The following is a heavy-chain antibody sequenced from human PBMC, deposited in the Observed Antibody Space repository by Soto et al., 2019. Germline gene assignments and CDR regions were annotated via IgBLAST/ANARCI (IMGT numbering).Heavy chain of an antibody. D-gene: IGHD4-17*01. CDR1: RYTFTSYY. CDR3: ARGPTTVTVYYFDY. CDR2: INPSGGGT. Sequence: QVQLVQSGAEVKKPGASVKVSCKASRYTFTSYYMHWVRQAPGQGLGWMGIINPSGGGTSYAQQFQGRVTMTRDTSTNTVYIEMSSLRSEDTAVYYCARGPTTVTVYYFDYWGQGTLVTVSS. J-gene: IGHJ4*02. V-gene: IGHV1-46*03.